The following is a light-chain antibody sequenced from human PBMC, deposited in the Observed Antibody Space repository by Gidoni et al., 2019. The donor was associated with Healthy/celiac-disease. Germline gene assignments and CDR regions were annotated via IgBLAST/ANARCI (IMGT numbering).Light chain of an antibody. CDR3: QQSYSTLHT. V-gene: IGKV1-39*01. CDR1: QSISSY. CDR2: AAS. J-gene: IGKJ2*01. Sequence: DIQRTQAPSSLSASVGDRVTITCRASQSISSYLNWYQQKPGKAPKLLIYAASSLQSGVPSRFSGSGSGTDFTLTISSLQLEDFATYYCQQSYSTLHTFGQGTKLEIK.